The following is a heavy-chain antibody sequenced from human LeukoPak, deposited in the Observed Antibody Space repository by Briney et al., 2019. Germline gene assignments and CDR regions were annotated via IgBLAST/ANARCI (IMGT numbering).Heavy chain of an antibody. CDR1: GDSVSSNSAA. CDR2: TYYRSKWYN. V-gene: IGHV6-1*01. CDR3: ARGSSSSGPGLDY. Sequence: SQTLSLTCAISGDSVSSNSAAWNWNRQSPSRGLEWLGRTYYRSKWYNDYAVSVKSRITINPDTSKNQFSLQLNSVTPEDTAVYYCARGSSSSGPGLDYWGQGTLVTVSS. J-gene: IGHJ4*02. D-gene: IGHD6-6*01.